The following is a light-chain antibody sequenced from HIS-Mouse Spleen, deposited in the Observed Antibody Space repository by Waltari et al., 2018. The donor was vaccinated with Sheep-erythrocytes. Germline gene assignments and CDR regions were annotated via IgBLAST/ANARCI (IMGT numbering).Light chain of an antibody. J-gene: IGLJ3*02. CDR2: DVS. CDR1: RSDVGGYTY. V-gene: IGLV2-11*01. CDR3: CSYAGSYTFWV. Sequence: QSALTQPRSVSGSPGQSVTIPCTGTRSDVGGYTYVSWYQQHPGKAPKLMIYDVSKRPSGVPDRFSGSKSGNTASLTISGLQAEDEADYYCCSYAGSYTFWVFGGGTKLTVL.